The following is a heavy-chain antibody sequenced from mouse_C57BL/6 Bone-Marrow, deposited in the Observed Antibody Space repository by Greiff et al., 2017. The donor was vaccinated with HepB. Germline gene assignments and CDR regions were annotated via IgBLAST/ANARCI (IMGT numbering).Heavy chain of an antibody. CDR1: GFTFSSYG. CDR2: ISSGGSYT. V-gene: IGHV5-6*02. CDR3: ASLGSSQFAY. J-gene: IGHJ3*01. D-gene: IGHD1-1*01. Sequence: DVMLVESGGDLVKPGGSLKLSCAASGFTFSSYGMSWVRQTPDKRLEWVATISSGGSYTYYPDSVKGRFTISRDNAKNTLYLQMSSLKSEDTAMYYCASLGSSQFAYWGQGTLVTVSA.